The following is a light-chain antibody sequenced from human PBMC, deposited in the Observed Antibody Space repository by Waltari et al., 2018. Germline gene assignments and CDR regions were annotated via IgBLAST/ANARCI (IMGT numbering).Light chain of an antibody. CDR2: DVS. CDR1: SSDVGGYNY. Sequence: QSALTQPASVSGSPGQSITISCTGTSSDVGGYNYVSWYQQHPGKAPQLMIFDVSNRPAGVSNRFSGSKSGNTASLTISGLQAEDEADYYCSSYIGSSTLELFGGGTSLTVL. J-gene: IGLJ2*01. CDR3: SSYIGSSTLEL. V-gene: IGLV2-14*03.